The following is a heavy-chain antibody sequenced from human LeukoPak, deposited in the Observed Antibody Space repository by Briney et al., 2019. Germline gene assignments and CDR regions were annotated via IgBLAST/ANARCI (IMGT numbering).Heavy chain of an antibody. J-gene: IGHJ1*01. V-gene: IGHV3-21*01. CDR3: AKDLSFAYYDSSGPLFQH. CDR2: ISVRSNYR. CDR1: GYTFSDFS. Sequence: PGGSLTLSCAASGYTFSDFSVNWVRQAPGKGLEWVSSISVRSNYRYYADSVRGRFTISRDNSKNTLYLQMNSLRAEDTAVYYCAKDLSFAYYDSSGPLFQHWGQGTLVTVSS. D-gene: IGHD3-22*01.